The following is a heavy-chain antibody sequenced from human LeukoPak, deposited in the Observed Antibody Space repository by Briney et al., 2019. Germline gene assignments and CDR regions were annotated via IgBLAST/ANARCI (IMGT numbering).Heavy chain of an antibody. CDR1: GYTFTSYG. CDR3: ARTYYYDSSGYWFPKY. D-gene: IGHD3-22*01. J-gene: IGHJ4*02. V-gene: IGHV1-18*01. Sequence: ASVKVSCKASGYTFTSYGISWVRQAPGQGLEWMGWISAYNGNTNYAQKLQGRVTMTTDTSTSTAYMEPRSLRSDDTAVYYCARTYYYDSSGYWFPKYWGQGTLVTVSS. CDR2: ISAYNGNT.